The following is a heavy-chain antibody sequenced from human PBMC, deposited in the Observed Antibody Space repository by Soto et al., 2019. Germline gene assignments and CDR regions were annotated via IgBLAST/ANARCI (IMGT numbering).Heavy chain of an antibody. J-gene: IGHJ6*02. CDR2: IRTSSSYI. D-gene: IGHD2-21*02. V-gene: IGHV3-21*01. CDR1: GFNFNNFV. CDR3: ARDRAPFCGGDCGLVDV. Sequence: GGSRRLSCAASGFNFNNFVMNGCRQTPGKGLEWVSSIRTSSSYIYYADSVKGRFTISRDNAKKSLYLEMSSLRVEDMAVYYCARDRAPFCGGDCGLVDVWGQGTSVTVSS.